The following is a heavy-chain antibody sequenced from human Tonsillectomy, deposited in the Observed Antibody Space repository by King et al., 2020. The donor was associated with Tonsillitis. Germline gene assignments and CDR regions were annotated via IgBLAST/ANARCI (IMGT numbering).Heavy chain of an antibody. D-gene: IGHD3-22*01. Sequence: QLQESGPGLVKPSETLSLTCTVSGGSISSYYWSWIRQPPGKGLEWIGYIYDSRITNYNPSLKSRVTISGDTSKNQVSLKMSSVTAADTAVYYCATSDSSDYFDYWGQGTLVTVSA. CDR1: GGSISSYY. V-gene: IGHV4-59*01. J-gene: IGHJ4*02. CDR3: ATSDSSDYFDY. CDR2: IYDSRIT.